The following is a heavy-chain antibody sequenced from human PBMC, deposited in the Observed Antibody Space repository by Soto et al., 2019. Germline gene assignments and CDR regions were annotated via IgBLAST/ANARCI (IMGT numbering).Heavy chain of an antibody. CDR2: IYPGDSDT. V-gene: IGHV5-51*01. D-gene: IGHD2-2*01. CDR1: GYSFTSYW. Sequence: GESLKISCKGSGYSFTSYWIGWVRQMPGKGLEWMGIIYPGDSDTRYSPSFQGQVTISADKSISTAYLQWSSLKASDTAMYYCARADCSSTSCYPHYYYYYGMDVWGQGTTVTVSS. J-gene: IGHJ6*02. CDR3: ARADCSSTSCYPHYYYYYGMDV.